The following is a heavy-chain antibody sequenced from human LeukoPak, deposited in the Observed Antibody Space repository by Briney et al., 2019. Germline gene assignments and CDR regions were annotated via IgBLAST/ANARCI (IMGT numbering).Heavy chain of an antibody. Sequence: GGSLRLSCAASGFTFGSYWMSWVRQSPGQGLEWVANIKQDGSEKYYVDSVKGRFTISRDNSQNSLYLQMDSLRVDDTAVYYCARRGTTWYSFNSWGQGTLVTVSS. CDR1: GFTFGSYW. J-gene: IGHJ4*02. V-gene: IGHV3-7*01. D-gene: IGHD6-13*01. CDR2: IKQDGSEK. CDR3: ARRGTTWYSFNS.